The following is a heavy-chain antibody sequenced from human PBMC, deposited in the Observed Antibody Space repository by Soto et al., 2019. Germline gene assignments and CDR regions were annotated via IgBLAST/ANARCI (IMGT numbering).Heavy chain of an antibody. CDR3: AIDSPPLRE. V-gene: IGHV1-18*01. Sequence: QVQLVQSGAEVKKPGASVKVSCKASGYTFTSSHITWVRQAPGQGLEWMGWISAYNGKTNYAHKLQGRVTITTDPSTSTAYMELRSLRFDDTAVDCCAIDSPPLREWGQGTLVTVSS. CDR2: ISAYNGKT. CDR1: GYTFTSSH. J-gene: IGHJ4*02.